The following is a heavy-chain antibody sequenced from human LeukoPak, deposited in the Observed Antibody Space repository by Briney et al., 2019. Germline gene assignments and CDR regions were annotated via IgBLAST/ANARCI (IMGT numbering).Heavy chain of an antibody. CDR3: ATTSYGYRRIYYYYGMDV. V-gene: IGHV1-18*01. J-gene: IGHJ6*02. Sequence: ASVKVSCKASGYTFTSYGISWVRQAPGQGLEWMGWISAYNGNTNYAQKLQGRVTMTEDTSTDTAYMELSSLRSEDTAVYYCATTSYGYRRIYYYYGMDVWGQGTTVTVSS. D-gene: IGHD5-18*01. CDR1: GYTFTSYG. CDR2: ISAYNGNT.